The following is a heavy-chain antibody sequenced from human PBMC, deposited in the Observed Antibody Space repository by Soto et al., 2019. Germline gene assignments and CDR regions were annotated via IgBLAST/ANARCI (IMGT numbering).Heavy chain of an antibody. Sequence: QVQLVQSGAEVKKPGASVKVSCKASGYTFSSYGITWMRQAPGQGLEWMGWISAYNGNTNSAQKVQGRVTMTTDTXXSTAYMELRSLRSDDTAVYYCARGPAVAGTSLSDYWGQGTLVTVSS. CDR2: ISAYNGNT. V-gene: IGHV1-18*01. CDR3: ARGPAVAGTSLSDY. CDR1: GYTFSSYG. J-gene: IGHJ4*02. D-gene: IGHD6-19*01.